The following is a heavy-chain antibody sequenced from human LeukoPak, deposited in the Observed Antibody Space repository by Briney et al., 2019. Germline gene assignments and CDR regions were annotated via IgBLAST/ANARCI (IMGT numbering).Heavy chain of an antibody. CDR2: ISDGGWAT. V-gene: IGHV3-7*03. Sequence: TGGSLRLSCAASGFTFSSYAMSWVRQTPGKGLEWVASISDGGWATYYVDSVRGRFTISRDDARNSLFLQMNGLRADDTAVYYCTRENYVPDSWGQGTLVTVSS. J-gene: IGHJ4*02. CDR3: TRENYVPDS. CDR1: GFTFSSYA. D-gene: IGHD3-10*02.